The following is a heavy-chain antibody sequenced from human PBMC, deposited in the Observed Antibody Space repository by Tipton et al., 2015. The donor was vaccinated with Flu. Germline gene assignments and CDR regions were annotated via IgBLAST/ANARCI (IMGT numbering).Heavy chain of an antibody. CDR1: GDSVSNSDYY. Sequence: TLSLTCTVSGDSVSNSDYYWNWIRQEPGTGLEWIGHIDFSGSTHYNPSLKSRLTISIDTSKNQFSLRLNGVTGADTAVYYCAREGPYFYGMDVWGQGTTVTVSS. V-gene: IGHV4-31*03. J-gene: IGHJ6*02. CDR2: IDFSGST. CDR3: AREGPYFYGMDV.